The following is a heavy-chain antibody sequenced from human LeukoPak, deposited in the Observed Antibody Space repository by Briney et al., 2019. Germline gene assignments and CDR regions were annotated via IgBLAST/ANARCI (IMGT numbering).Heavy chain of an antibody. D-gene: IGHD3-3*01. V-gene: IGHV3-66*02. CDR3: ARADFWSGYQHFDY. CDR1: GFTVSSNY. J-gene: IGHJ4*02. CDR2: IYSGGST. Sequence: PGRSLRLSCAASGFTVSSNYMSWVRQAPGKGLEWVSVIYSGGSTYYADSVKGRFTISRDNSKNTLYLQMNSLRAEDTAVYYCARADFWSGYQHFDYWGQGTLVTVSS.